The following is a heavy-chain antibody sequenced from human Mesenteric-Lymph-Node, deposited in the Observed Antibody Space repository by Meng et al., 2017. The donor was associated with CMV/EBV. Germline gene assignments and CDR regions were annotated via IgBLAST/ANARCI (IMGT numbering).Heavy chain of an antibody. CDR1: GGSISSSIYY. CDR3: ARASTGYDI. D-gene: IGHD6-25*01. V-gene: IGHV4-39*07. CDR2: VYYGGST. Sequence: SETLSLTCTVSGGSISSSIYYWGWIRQSPGKGLEWIGSVYYGGSTYYNPSLKSRVTISGDTSNNQFSLNLSLVTAADTAAYYCARASTGYDIWGQGTMVTVSS. J-gene: IGHJ3*02.